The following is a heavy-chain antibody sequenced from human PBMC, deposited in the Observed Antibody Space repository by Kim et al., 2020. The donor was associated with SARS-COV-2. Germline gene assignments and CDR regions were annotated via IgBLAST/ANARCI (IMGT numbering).Heavy chain of an antibody. V-gene: IGHV1-46*01. D-gene: IGHD2-21*01. Sequence: TRYAKKFQGRITVTRDTPTSTVHMELSSLRSEDTAMYYCAKGGDSHDAFDIWGPGTMVTVS. J-gene: IGHJ3*02. CDR3: AKGGDSHDAFDI. CDR2: T.